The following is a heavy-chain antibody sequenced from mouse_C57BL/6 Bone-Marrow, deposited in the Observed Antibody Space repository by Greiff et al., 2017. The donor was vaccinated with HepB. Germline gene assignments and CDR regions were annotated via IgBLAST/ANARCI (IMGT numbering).Heavy chain of an antibody. CDR2: INPYNGGT. CDR1: GYTFTDYY. J-gene: IGHJ4*01. CDR3: ARIEDSHFTELYYYAMDY. D-gene: IGHD1-1*01. V-gene: IGHV1-19*01. Sequence: EVKLMESGPVLVKPGASVKMSCKASGYTFTDYYMNWVKQSHGKSLEWIGVINPYNGGTSYNQKFKGKATLTVDKSSSTAYMELNSLTSEDSAVYYCARIEDSHFTELYYYAMDYWGQGTSVTVSS.